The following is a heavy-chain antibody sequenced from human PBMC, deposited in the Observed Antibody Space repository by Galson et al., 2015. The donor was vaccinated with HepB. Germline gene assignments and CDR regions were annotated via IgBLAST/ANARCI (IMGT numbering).Heavy chain of an antibody. Sequence: CAISGDSVSSNSAAWNWIRQSPSRGLEWLGRTYYRSKWYNDYAVSVKSRITINPDTSKNQFSLQLNSVTPEDTAVYYCARDLITMIVVVPYSDSYYYSVWTSGAKGPRSPSP. CDR3: ARDLITMIVVVPYSDSYYYSVWTS. CDR1: GDSVSSNSAA. D-gene: IGHD3-22*01. J-gene: IGHJ6*02. CDR2: TYYRSKWYN. V-gene: IGHV6-1*01.